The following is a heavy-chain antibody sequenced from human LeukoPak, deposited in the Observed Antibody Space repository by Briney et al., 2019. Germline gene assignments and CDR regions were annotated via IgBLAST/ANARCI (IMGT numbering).Heavy chain of an antibody. Sequence: GGSLRLSCAASGFSFDDYVMHWVRQAPGKGLEWVSGISWNSGTIGYADSVKGRFTISRDNGKNSLYLQMNSLRAEDTALYHCAKALRGYYYYHGMDVWGQGTAVTVSS. V-gene: IGHV3-9*01. CDR2: ISWNSGTI. J-gene: IGHJ6*02. D-gene: IGHD6-13*01. CDR3: AKALRGYYYYHGMDV. CDR1: GFSFDDYV.